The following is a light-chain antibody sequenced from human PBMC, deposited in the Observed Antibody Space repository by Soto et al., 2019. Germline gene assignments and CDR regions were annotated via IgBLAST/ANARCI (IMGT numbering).Light chain of an antibody. CDR2: EVS. CDR3: SSYTSSSTLV. Sequence: QSVLTQPASVSGSPGQSITISCTGTSSDTGGHNYVSWYQQHPGKAPKLMIYEVSNRPSGVSDRFSGSKSGNTASLTIPGLQAEDEADYYCSSYTSSSTLVFGTGTKVTVL. CDR1: SSDTGGHNY. J-gene: IGLJ1*01. V-gene: IGLV2-14*01.